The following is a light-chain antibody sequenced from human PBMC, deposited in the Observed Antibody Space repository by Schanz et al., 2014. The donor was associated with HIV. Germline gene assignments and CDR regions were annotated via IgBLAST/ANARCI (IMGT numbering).Light chain of an antibody. CDR2: YVR. CDR3: SSSSTTTCV. J-gene: IGLJ3*02. CDR1: SSGIGGSYY. Sequence: QSALTQPASVSGSPGQSITISCSGTSSGIGGSYYLPWYQQHPGRAPKGLIYYVRDRPSGVSNRFSCSKSGNTASLTISGLQAEDEADYYCSSSSTTTCVFGGGTKLTVL. V-gene: IGLV2-14*03.